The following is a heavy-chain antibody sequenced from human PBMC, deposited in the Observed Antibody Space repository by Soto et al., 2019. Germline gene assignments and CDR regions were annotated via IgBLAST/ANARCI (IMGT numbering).Heavy chain of an antibody. Sequence: GSLRLSCAASGFTFSSYSMNWVRQAPGKGLEWVSSISSSSSYIYYADSVKGRFTISRDNAKNSLYLQMNSLRAEDTAVYYCARVATIIDAYYFDYWGQGTLVTVSS. CDR2: ISSSSSYI. CDR1: GFTFSSYS. V-gene: IGHV3-21*01. J-gene: IGHJ4*02. CDR3: ARVATIIDAYYFDY. D-gene: IGHD5-12*01.